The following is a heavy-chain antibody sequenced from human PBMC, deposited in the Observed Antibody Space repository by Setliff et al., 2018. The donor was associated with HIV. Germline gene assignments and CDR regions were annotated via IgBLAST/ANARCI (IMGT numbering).Heavy chain of an antibody. CDR3: AAGGGSRFSPNAFDI. CDR1: GFTFSTSA. D-gene: IGHD1-26*01. CDR2: VAVGSGAS. Sequence: SVKVSCKAFGFTFSTSAVQWVRQSRGEPLEWIGWVAVGSGASNYAQKFQERVTISTDISTSTAYMELSSLRSEDTALYYCAAGGGSRFSPNAFDIWGRGTAVTVSS. V-gene: IGHV1-58*01. J-gene: IGHJ3*02.